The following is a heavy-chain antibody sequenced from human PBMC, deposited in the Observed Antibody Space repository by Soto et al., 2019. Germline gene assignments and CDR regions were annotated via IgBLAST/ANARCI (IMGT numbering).Heavy chain of an antibody. CDR3: ARGRIVGAAFDS. J-gene: IGHJ4*02. D-gene: IGHD1-26*01. CDR2: MNPNTGNI. CDR1: GYTFTSSD. Sequence: QVQLVQSGAEVKKSGASVKVSCKASGYTFTSSDINWVRQATGQGLEWMGWMNPNTGNIGYTQRFQGRVSMTRNISITTAYMELSGLKSDDTAVYYCARGRIVGAAFDSWGQGTLVTVSS. V-gene: IGHV1-8*01.